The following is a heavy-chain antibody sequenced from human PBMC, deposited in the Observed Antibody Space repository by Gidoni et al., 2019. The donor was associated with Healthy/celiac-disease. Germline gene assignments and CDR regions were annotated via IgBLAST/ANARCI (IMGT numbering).Heavy chain of an antibody. J-gene: IGHJ4*02. Sequence: EVQLLASGRGLVKPGGSLRLSCAASGFTFSSYSMNWVPQAPGKGLEWVSPISSSSIYIYYGDSVKGRFTISRDNDKNSLYRQMNSLRAEDTAVYYCARDKYYELWDYGGQGTLVTVSS. D-gene: IGHD3-16*01. V-gene: IGHV3-21*01. CDR3: ARDKYYELWDY. CDR2: ISSSSIYI. CDR1: GFTFSSYS.